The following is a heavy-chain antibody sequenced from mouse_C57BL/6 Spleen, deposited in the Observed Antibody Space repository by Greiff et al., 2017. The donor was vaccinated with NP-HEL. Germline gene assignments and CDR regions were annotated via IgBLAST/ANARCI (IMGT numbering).Heavy chain of an antibody. J-gene: IGHJ1*03. CDR3: ARGSYWYFDV. V-gene: IGHV3-6*01. Sequence: EVQLQESGPGLVKPSQSLSLTCSVTGYSITSGYYWNWIRQFPGNKLEWMGYISYDGSNNYNPSLKNRIPITRDTSKNQFCLKLNSVTTEDTATYYCARGSYWYFDVWGTGTTVTVSS. CDR2: ISYDGSN. CDR1: GYSITSGYY.